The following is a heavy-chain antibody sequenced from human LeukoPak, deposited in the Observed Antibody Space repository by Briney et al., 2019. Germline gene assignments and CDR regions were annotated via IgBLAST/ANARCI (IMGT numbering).Heavy chain of an antibody. V-gene: IGHV3-23*01. D-gene: IGHD3-22*01. J-gene: IGHJ4*02. CDR2: ISGSGGST. CDR1: GFTFSSYA. Sequence: GGSLRLSCAASGFTFSSYAMSWVRQAPGKGLEWVSAISGSGGSTYYADSVKGRFTISRDNSKNTLYLQMNSLRAEDTALYYCAKGGYYYDSSGYYYSRPVDYWGQGTLVTVSS. CDR3: AKGGYYYDSSGYYYSRPVDY.